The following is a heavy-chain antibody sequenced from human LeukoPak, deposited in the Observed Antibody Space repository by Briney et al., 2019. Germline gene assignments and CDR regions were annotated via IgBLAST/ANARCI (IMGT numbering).Heavy chain of an antibody. CDR3: AKDQKVWGDDDPPFDY. CDR2: ISYDGSNK. CDR1: GFTFSSYA. D-gene: IGHD3-16*01. Sequence: GSLRLSCAASGFTFSSYAMSWVRQAPGKGLEWVAVISYDGSNKYYADSVKGRFTISRDNSKNTLYLQMNSLRAEDTAVYYCAKDQKVWGDDDPPFDYWGQGTLVTVSS. J-gene: IGHJ4*02. V-gene: IGHV3-30-3*01.